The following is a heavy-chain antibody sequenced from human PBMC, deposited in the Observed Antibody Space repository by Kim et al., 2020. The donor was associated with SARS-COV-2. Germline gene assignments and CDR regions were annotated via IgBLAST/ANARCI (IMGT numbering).Heavy chain of an antibody. CDR3: ARARSSSWYSAGLYYYGMDV. D-gene: IGHD6-13*01. J-gene: IGHJ6*02. V-gene: IGHV4-34*01. CDR1: GGSFSGYY. CDR2: INHSGST. Sequence: SETLSLTCAVYGGSFSGYYWSWIRQPPGKGLEWIGEINHSGSTNYNPSLKSRVTISVDTSKNQFSLKLSSVTAADTAVYYCARARSSSWYSAGLYYYGMDVWGQGTTVTVSS.